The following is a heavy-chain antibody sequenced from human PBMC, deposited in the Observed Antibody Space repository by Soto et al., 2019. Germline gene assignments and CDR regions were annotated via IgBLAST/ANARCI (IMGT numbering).Heavy chain of an antibody. Sequence: ASVKVSCKASGYTFTSYYMHWVRQAPGQGLEWMGIINPSGGSTSYAQKFQGRVTMTRDTSTSTVYMELSSLRSEDTAVYYCARDYFHCSGGSCHAEYFQHWGQGTLVTVSS. CDR1: GYTFTSYY. CDR3: ARDYFHCSGGSCHAEYFQH. D-gene: IGHD2-15*01. J-gene: IGHJ1*01. CDR2: INPSGGST. V-gene: IGHV1-46*03.